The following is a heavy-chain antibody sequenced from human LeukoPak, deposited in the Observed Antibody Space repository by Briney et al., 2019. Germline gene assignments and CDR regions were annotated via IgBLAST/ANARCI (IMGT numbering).Heavy chain of an antibody. CDR2: IIPILSQS. V-gene: IGHV1-69*11. Sequence: ASVKASCKASGGTFNTYPINWVRQAPGQGPEWMGRIIPILSQSNYAQKFQGTVSITADEFTDTVNMELSSLRSEDTAVYYCATGTSYRDSFDVWGQGTKVTVSS. J-gene: IGHJ3*01. CDR3: ATGTSYRDSFDV. CDR1: GGTFNTYP. D-gene: IGHD3/OR15-3a*01.